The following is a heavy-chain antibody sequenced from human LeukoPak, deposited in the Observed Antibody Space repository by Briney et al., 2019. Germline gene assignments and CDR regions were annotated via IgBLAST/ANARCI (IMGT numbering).Heavy chain of an antibody. CDR3: ARQVHADAFDI. J-gene: IGHJ3*02. V-gene: IGHV4-59*08. Sequence: SETLSLTCTVSGGSISSFYWSWIRQPPGKGLEWIGYISYSGSTSYNPSLKSRVTISVDTSKDQFSLKLSSVTVADTAVYYCARQVHADAFDIWGQGTLVTVSS. CDR2: ISYSGST. CDR1: GGSISSFY.